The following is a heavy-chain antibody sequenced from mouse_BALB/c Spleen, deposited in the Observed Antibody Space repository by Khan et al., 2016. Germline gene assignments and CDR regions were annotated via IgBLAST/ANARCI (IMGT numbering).Heavy chain of an antibody. J-gene: IGHJ2*01. V-gene: IGHV1-87*01. CDR1: GYTFTTYW. CDR3: ARGNSYYDYDY. Sequence: QVRLQQSGAELARPGASVKLSCKASGYTFTTYWMQWVKQRPGQGLEWIGAIYPGDGDTRYTQKFKGKATLTADKSSSTAYMQLSSLASEDSAVYYCARGNSYYDYDYWGQGTTLTLSS. D-gene: IGHD2-4*01. CDR2: IYPGDGDT.